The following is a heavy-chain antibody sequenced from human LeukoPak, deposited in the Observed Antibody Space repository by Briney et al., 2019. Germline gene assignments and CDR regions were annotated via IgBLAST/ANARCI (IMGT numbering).Heavy chain of an antibody. CDR2: INPNTGGT. CDR3: ARDVGRGPVGPTAN. V-gene: IGHV1-2*02. CDR1: GYTFSGYY. D-gene: IGHD1-26*01. Sequence: GASVKVSCKASGYTFSGYYMHWVRQAPGQGLEWMGWINPNTGGTNYAQKFQGRVTMTRDTSITTAYMDLSRLTSHDTAIYYCARDVGRGPVGPTANWGQGTLVTVSS. J-gene: IGHJ4*02.